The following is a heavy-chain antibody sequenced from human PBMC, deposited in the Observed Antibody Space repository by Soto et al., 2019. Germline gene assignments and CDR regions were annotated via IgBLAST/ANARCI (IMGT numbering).Heavy chain of an antibody. V-gene: IGHV3-49*03. CDR2: IRSKAYGGTT. CDR1: GFTFGDYA. CDR3: TRDGQKVGSWYLH. J-gene: IGHJ4*02. Sequence: PGGSLSLSCTASGFTFGDYAMSWFRQAPGKGLEWVGFIRSKAYGGTTEYAASVKGRFTISRDDSKSIAYLQMNSLKTEDTAVYYCTRDGQKVGSWYLHWGQGTLVTVSS. D-gene: IGHD6-13*01.